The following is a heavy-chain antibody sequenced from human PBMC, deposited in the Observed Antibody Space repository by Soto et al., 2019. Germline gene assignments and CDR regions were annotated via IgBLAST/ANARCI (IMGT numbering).Heavy chain of an antibody. J-gene: IGHJ4*02. D-gene: IGHD3-22*01. V-gene: IGHV3-30-3*01. Sequence: LRLSCAASGFTFSSYAMHWVRQAPGKGLEWVAVISYDGSNKYYADSVKGRFTISRDNSKNTLYLQMNSLRAEDTAVYYCARDQYYDSSGYYSYYFDYWGQGTLVTVSS. CDR1: GFTFSSYA. CDR3: ARDQYYDSSGYYSYYFDY. CDR2: ISYDGSNK.